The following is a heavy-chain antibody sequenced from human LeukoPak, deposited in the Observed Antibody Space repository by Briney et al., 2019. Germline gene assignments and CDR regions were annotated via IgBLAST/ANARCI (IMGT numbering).Heavy chain of an antibody. CDR3: ARGVCSSTSCSDDDY. Sequence: GASVKVSCKASGYTSTGYYMHWVRQAPGQGLEWMGWINPNSGGTNYAQKFQGRVTMTRDTSISTAYMELSRLRSDDTAVYYCARGVCSSTSCSDDDYWGQGTLVTVSS. CDR2: INPNSGGT. D-gene: IGHD2-2*01. J-gene: IGHJ4*02. CDR1: GYTSTGYY. V-gene: IGHV1-2*02.